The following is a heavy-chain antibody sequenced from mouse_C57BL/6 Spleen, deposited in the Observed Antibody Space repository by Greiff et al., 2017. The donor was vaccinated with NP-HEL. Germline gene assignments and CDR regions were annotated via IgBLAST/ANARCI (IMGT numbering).Heavy chain of an antibody. CDR1: GYTFTDYY. J-gene: IGHJ2*01. D-gene: IGHD1-1*01. CDR3: ARSTTVVATGFDY. V-gene: IGHV1-76*01. CDR2: IYPGSGNT. Sequence: QVQLQQSGAELVRPGASVKLSCKASGYTFTDYYINWVKQRPGQGLEWIARIYPGSGNTYYNEKFKGKATLTAEKSSSTAYMQLSSLTSEDSAVYFCARSTTVVATGFDYWGQGTTLTVSS.